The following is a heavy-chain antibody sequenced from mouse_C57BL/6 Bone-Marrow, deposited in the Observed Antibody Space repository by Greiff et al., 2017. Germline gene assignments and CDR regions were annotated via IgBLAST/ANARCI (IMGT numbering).Heavy chain of an antibody. CDR1: GYTFTSYW. Sequence: VQLQQPGAELVKPGASVKVSCKASGYTFTSYWMHWVKQRPGQGLEWIGRIHPSDSDTNYNQKFKGKATLTVDKSSSTAYMQRSSLPSEASAVYYCTISELITTVVNCWGQGTTLTVSA. V-gene: IGHV1-74*01. CDR3: TISELITTVVNC. D-gene: IGHD1-1*01. CDR2: IHPSDSDT. J-gene: IGHJ2*01.